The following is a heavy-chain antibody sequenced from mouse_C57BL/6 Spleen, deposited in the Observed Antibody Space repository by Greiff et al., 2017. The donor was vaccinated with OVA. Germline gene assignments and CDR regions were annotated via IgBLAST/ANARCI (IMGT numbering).Heavy chain of an antibody. J-gene: IGHJ2*01. CDR2: IDPSDSET. CDR1: GYTFTSYW. CDR3: AREGYGLYFDD. D-gene: IGHD1-1*02. V-gene: IGHV1-52*01. Sequence: QVQLQQPGAELVRPGSSVKLSCKASGYTFTSYWMHWVKQRPIQGLEWIGNIDPSDSETHYNQKFKDKATLTVDKSSSTAYMQLSSLTSEDSAVYYCAREGYGLYFDDWGKGTTLTVSS.